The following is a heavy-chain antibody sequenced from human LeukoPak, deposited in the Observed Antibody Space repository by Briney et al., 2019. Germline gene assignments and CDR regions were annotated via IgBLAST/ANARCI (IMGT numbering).Heavy chain of an antibody. Sequence: ASVKVSCKASGYTFTGYYMHWVRQAPGQGLEWMGWINPNSGGTNYAQKFQGRVTMTRDTSISTAYMELSRLRSDDTAVYYCARTGVPIYCSSTSCYLGYNWFDPWGQGTLVTVSS. D-gene: IGHD2-2*01. CDR1: GYTFTGYY. V-gene: IGHV1-2*02. CDR3: ARTGVPIYCSSTSCYLGYNWFDP. CDR2: INPNSGGT. J-gene: IGHJ5*02.